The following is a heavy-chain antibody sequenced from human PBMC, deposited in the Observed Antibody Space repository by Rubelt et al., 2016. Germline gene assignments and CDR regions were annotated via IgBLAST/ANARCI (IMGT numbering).Heavy chain of an antibody. CDR2: IDSGAVNT. CDR3: VRGSSGWKGVDY. J-gene: IGHJ4*02. D-gene: IGHD6-19*01. Sequence: GGSLRLPCAASGFTFSNYAMTWVRQAPGKGLEWVSAIDSGAVNTYYADSVKGRCTISRDNSKNTLYLQMNSLRAEETAVYYCVRGSSGWKGVDYWGQGTLVTVSS. CDR1: GFTFSNYA. V-gene: IGHV3-23*01.